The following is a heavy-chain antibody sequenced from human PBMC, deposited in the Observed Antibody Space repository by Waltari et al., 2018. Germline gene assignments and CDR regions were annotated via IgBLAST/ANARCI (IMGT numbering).Heavy chain of an antibody. CDR2: FIPIFGTA. CDR3: ARLTLWFMESDAFDI. Sequence: QVQLVQSGAEVKKPGSSVKVSCKASGGTFSSYAISWVRQAPGQGLEWMGWFIPIFGTANYAHKFQGRVTITADESTSTAYMELSSLRSEDTAVYYCARLTLWFMESDAFDIWGQGTMVTVSS. J-gene: IGHJ3*02. D-gene: IGHD3-10*01. CDR1: GGTFSSYA. V-gene: IGHV1-69*13.